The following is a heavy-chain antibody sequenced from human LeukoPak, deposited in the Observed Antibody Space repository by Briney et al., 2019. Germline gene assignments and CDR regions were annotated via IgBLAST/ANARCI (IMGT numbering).Heavy chain of an antibody. V-gene: IGHV3-64*01. CDR3: AGAQPYFSGWYLDGMDV. CDR2: ISSNGGST. D-gene: IGHD6-19*01. CDR1: GFTFSNYA. Sequence: GGSLRLSCAASGFTFSNYAMHWVRQAPGKGLEYVSAISSNGGSTYYANSVKGRFTISRDNSKNTLYLQMGSLRGEDMAVYYCAGAQPYFSGWYLDGMDVWGQGTTVTVSS. J-gene: IGHJ6*02.